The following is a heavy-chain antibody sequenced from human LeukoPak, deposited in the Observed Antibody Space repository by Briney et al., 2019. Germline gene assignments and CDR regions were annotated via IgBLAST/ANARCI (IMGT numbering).Heavy chain of an antibody. Sequence: PGGSLRLSCAASGFTFSNAWMSWVRQAPGKGLEWVGRIKSKTDGGTTDYAAPVKGRFTISRDDSKNTLYLQMNSLKTEDTAVYYCAKNMAAAPVPGMDVWGQGTTVTVSS. CDR1: GFTFSNAW. J-gene: IGHJ6*02. CDR3: AKNMAAAPVPGMDV. D-gene: IGHD6-13*01. CDR2: IKSKTDGGTT. V-gene: IGHV3-15*01.